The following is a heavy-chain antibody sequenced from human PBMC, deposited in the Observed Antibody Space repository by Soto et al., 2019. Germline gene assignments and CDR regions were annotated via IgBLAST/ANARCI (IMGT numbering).Heavy chain of an antibody. V-gene: IGHV3-33*01. J-gene: IGHJ4*02. Sequence: GGSLRLSCAASGFTFSSYGMHWVRQAPGKGLEWVAVIWYDGSNKYYADSVKGRFTISRDNSKNTLYLQMNSLRAEDTAVYYCARPLYGDYGGGFDYWGQGTLVTVSS. CDR3: ARPLYGDYGGGFDY. CDR2: IWYDGSNK. CDR1: GFTFSSYG. D-gene: IGHD4-17*01.